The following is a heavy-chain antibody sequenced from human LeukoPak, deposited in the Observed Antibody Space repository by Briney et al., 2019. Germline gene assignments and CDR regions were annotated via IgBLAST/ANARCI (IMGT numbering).Heavy chain of an antibody. CDR3: ARLDQPQDSSGYYWFDP. J-gene: IGHJ5*02. V-gene: IGHV5-51*01. CDR1: GYSFTSSW. D-gene: IGHD3-22*01. Sequence: KDGESLKISCKGSGYSFTSSWIGWVRQTPGKGLEWMGIIYPGDSDTRDSPSFPGQVAISADKSISTAYLQWSSLKASDTDMYYCARLDQPQDSSGYYWFDPWGQGTLVTVSS. CDR2: IYPGDSDT.